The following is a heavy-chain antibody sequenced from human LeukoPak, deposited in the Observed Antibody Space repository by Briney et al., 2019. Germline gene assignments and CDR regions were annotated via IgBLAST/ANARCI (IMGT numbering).Heavy chain of an antibody. CDR2: INTDTGNT. CDR1: GYTFTSYS. Sequence: ASVKVSCKASGYTFTSYSMHWVRQAPGQRVEWVGWINTDTGNTKYSQKFQGRVTITRDTSASTVDMELGSLRSEDTAVYYCARDLCLYCESSGYRGYPFDPGGQGTLVTVSS. D-gene: IGHD3-22*01. J-gene: IGHJ5*02. V-gene: IGHV1-3*04. CDR3: ARDLCLYCESSGYRGYPFDP.